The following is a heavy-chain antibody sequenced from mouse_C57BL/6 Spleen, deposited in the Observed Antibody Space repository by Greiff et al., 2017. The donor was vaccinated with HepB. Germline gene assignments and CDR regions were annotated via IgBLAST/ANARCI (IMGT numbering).Heavy chain of an antibody. D-gene: IGHD1-1*01. CDR2: IYPSDSET. V-gene: IGHV1-61*01. J-gene: IGHJ2*01. CDR1: GYTFTSYW. Sequence: QVQLQQPGAELVRPGSSVKLSCKASGYTFTSYWMDWVKQRPGQGLEWIGNIYPSDSETHYNQKFKDKATLTVDKSSSTAYMQLSSLTSEDSAVYCCARSHITPDFDYWGQGTTLTVSS. CDR3: ARSHITPDFDY.